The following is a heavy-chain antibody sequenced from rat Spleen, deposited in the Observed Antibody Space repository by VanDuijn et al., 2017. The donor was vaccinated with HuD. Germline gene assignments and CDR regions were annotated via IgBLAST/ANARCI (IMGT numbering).Heavy chain of an antibody. CDR1: GFTFTNYD. D-gene: IGHD3-8*01. CDR3: TTYPFSY. CDR2: ISYDGYNT. Sequence: EVQLVESGGGLVQPGRSMKLSCAASGFTFTNYDMAWVRQAPTKGLEWVASISYDGYNTYYRDSVKGRFTISRDNAKSTLYLQMDSLRSEDTANYYSTTYPFSYWGQGTLVTVSS. V-gene: IGHV5-20*01. J-gene: IGHJ3*01.